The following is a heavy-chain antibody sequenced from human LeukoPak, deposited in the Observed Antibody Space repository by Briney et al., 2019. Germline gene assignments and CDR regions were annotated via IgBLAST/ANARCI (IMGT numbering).Heavy chain of an antibody. CDR2: ITASGGST. D-gene: IGHD3-22*01. J-gene: IGHJ4*02. V-gene: IGHV3-23*01. Sequence: GGSLRLSCVASGFPFSSYWMTWVRQAPGKGLEWVSAITASGGSTYYADSVKGRFAISRDNSKNTLYLQMNSLRAEDTAVYYCAKDWDRSGQYYFDYWGQGTLVTVSS. CDR1: GFPFSSYW. CDR3: AKDWDRSGQYYFDY.